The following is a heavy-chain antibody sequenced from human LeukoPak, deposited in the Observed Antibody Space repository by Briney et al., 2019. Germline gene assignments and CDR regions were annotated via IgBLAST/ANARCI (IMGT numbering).Heavy chain of an antibody. Sequence: PGGSLRLSCVASGFAFSDYFMGWIRQAPGKGLEWISYIGTIGGAPYNAESVKGRFTVSRDNAKNSVFLHLNSLRAEDTAMYYCVRASGNWFDPWGQGTRVTVSS. CDR3: VRASGNWFDP. D-gene: IGHD3-10*01. CDR1: GFAFSDYF. J-gene: IGHJ5*02. V-gene: IGHV3-11*01. CDR2: IGTIGGAP.